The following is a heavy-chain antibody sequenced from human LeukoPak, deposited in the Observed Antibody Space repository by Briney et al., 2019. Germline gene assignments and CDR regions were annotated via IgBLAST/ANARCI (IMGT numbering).Heavy chain of an antibody. V-gene: IGHV3-23*01. CDR3: AKDSGSYFGPNDAFDI. D-gene: IGHD1-26*01. CDR1: GFIFRSHG. CDR2: ISPSGDIT. J-gene: IGHJ3*02. Sequence: PGGSLRLSCAASGFIFRSHGMNWVRQAPGKGLEWVSGISPSGDITYYADSVKGRFTISRDNSKNTLYLQMNSLRAEDTAVYYCAKDSGSYFGPNDAFDIWGQGAMVTVSS.